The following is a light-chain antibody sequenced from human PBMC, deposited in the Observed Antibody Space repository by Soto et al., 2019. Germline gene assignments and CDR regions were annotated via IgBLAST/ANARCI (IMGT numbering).Light chain of an antibody. Sequence: EIVLTQSPATLSLSPGERATLSCRASQSVGSYLAWYQQKPGQAPRLLIYDASNRATGIPARFSGSGSGTEFTLTISSLEPEDFAVYYCQQRSNWPWTFGQGTKVEIK. CDR2: DAS. CDR3: QQRSNWPWT. CDR1: QSVGSY. V-gene: IGKV3-11*01. J-gene: IGKJ1*01.